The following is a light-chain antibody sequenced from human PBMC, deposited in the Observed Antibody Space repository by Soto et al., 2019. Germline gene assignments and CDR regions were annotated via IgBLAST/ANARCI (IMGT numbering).Light chain of an antibody. V-gene: IGKV3D-20*01. CDR1: QSVSSSY. CDR3: QQYGSSPYT. CDR2: DAS. Sequence: EIVLTQSPATLSLSPGARATLSCGASQSVSSSYVAWYQQKPGLAPRLLIYDASSRATGIQDRFSGSGSGTDFTLTIRRLEPEDFAVYYWQQYGSSPYTWGQGTKLEIQ. J-gene: IGKJ2*01.